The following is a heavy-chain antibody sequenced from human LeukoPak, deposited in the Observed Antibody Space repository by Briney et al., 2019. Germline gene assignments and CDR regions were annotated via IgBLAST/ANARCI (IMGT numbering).Heavy chain of an antibody. CDR2: IYPGDSDT. V-gene: IGHV5-51*01. CDR1: GYSFSSYW. CDR3: ARTMTTITTRDY. J-gene: IGHJ4*02. Sequence: GESLKISCKVSGYSFSSYWIGWVRHMPGKGLEWMGIIYPGDSDTRYSPSFQGQVTISADKSVSTAYLQWSSLEASDTAMYFCARTMTTITTRDYWGQGTLVTVSS. D-gene: IGHD4-11*01.